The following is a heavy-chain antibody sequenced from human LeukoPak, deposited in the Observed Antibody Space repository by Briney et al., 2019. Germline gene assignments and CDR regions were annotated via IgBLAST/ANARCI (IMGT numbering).Heavy chain of an antibody. CDR1: GGSISSSSYY. CDR3: ARHFLEWLISAGYYFDY. V-gene: IGHV4-39*01. CDR2: IYYSGST. D-gene: IGHD3-3*01. J-gene: IGHJ4*02. Sequence: PSETLSLTCTVSGGSISSSSYYWGWIRQPPGKGLEWIGSIYYSGSTYYNPSLKSRVTISVDTSKNQFSLKLSSVTAADTAVYYCARHFLEWLISAGYYFDYWGQGTLVTVSS.